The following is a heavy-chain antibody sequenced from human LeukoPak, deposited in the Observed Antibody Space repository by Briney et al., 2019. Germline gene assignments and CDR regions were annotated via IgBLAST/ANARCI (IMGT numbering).Heavy chain of an antibody. CDR1: GFTFSSYA. Sequence: TGGSLRLSCAASGFTFSSYAMSWVRQAPGKGLEWVSAISGSGGSTYYADSVKGRFTISRDNSKNTLYLQMNSLRAEDTAVYYCARDVDRDYYYGMDVWGQGTTVTVSS. CDR2: ISGSGGST. J-gene: IGHJ6*02. CDR3: ARDVDRDYYYGMDV. V-gene: IGHV3-23*01.